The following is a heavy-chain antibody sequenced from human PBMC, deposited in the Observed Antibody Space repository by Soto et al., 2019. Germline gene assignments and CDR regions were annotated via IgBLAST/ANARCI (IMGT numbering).Heavy chain of an antibody. V-gene: IGHV4-39*01. CDR1: GGSISSSSYY. J-gene: IGHJ5*02. Sequence: SETLSLTCTVSGGSISSSSYYWGWIRQPPGKGLEWIGSIYYSGSTYYNPSLKSRVTISVDTAKNQFSLKLSSVTAADTAVYYCASDIAVAGTPGRWFDPWGQGTLVTVSS. D-gene: IGHD6-19*01. CDR3: ASDIAVAGTPGRWFDP. CDR2: IYYSGST.